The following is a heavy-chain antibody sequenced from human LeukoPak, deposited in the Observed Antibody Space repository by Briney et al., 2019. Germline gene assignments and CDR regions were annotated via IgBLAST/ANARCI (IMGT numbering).Heavy chain of an antibody. D-gene: IGHD6-6*01. J-gene: IGHJ3*01. CDR2: ISYDGSSK. CDR1: GFTFSTYT. Sequence: QPGRSLRLSCVASGFTFSTYTFHWVRQAPGKGLEWLAVISYDGSSKFYADSVKGRFTISRDNAKNSLYLQINSLRAEDTAVYYCARSSYSSSSSVWGQGTMVTVSS. V-gene: IGHV3-30*04. CDR3: ARSSYSSSSSV.